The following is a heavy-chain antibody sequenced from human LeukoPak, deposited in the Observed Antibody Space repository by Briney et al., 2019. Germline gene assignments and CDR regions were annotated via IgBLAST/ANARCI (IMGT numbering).Heavy chain of an antibody. Sequence: GGSLRLSCAASGFPFSTYAINWVRQAPGKGLEWVSVITGSGGFTQYADSVKGRFTISRDNSKNTVYLQMNSLRVEDTALYYCVRSLDYWGQGTLVTVSS. V-gene: IGHV3-23*01. CDR1: GFPFSTYA. J-gene: IGHJ4*02. CDR2: ITGSGGFT. CDR3: VRSLDY.